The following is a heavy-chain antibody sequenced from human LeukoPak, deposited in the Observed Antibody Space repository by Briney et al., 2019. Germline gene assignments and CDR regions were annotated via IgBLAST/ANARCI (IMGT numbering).Heavy chain of an antibody. D-gene: IGHD6-19*01. J-gene: IGHJ5*02. CDR3: TRDGPSGYIAVIRFDP. CDR2: IRSKAYGGTT. CDR1: GFTFGKYW. Sequence: GGSLRLSCVASGFTFGKYWMSWVRQAPGKGLEWVGFIRSKAYGGTTEYAASVKGRFTISRDDSKSIAYLQMNSLKTEDTAVYYCTRDGPSGYIAVIRFDPWGQGTLVTVSS. V-gene: IGHV3-49*04.